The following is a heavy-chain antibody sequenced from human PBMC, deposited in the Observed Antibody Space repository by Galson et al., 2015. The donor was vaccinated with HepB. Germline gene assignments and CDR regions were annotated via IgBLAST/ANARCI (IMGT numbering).Heavy chain of an antibody. CDR2: IYYSGST. CDR1: GGSISSGGYY. V-gene: IGHV4-31*03. Sequence: TLSLTCTVSGGSISSGGYYWSWIRQHPGKGLEWIGYIYYSGSTYYNPSLKSRVTISVDTSKNQFSLKLSSVTAADTAVYYCAREGGPNQFLEWLQPAYYYMDVWGKGTTVTVSS. J-gene: IGHJ6*03. D-gene: IGHD3-3*01. CDR3: AREGGPNQFLEWLQPAYYYMDV.